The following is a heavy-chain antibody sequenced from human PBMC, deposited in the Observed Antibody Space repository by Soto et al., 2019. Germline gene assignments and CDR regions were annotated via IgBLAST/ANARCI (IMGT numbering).Heavy chain of an antibody. Sequence: QVQLQESGPGLVKPSQTLSLTCTVSGGSISSGDYYWSWIRQPPGKGLEWFGYIYYSGSTYYNPSLQCRVNISVGTSKSQSSLKLSSVTAADTAVYYCARDRDRTFGYWGTGTLVTVSA. J-gene: IGHJ4*02. CDR3: ARDRDRTFGY. CDR2: IYYSGST. D-gene: IGHD3-22*01. V-gene: IGHV4-30-4*01. CDR1: GGSISSGDYY.